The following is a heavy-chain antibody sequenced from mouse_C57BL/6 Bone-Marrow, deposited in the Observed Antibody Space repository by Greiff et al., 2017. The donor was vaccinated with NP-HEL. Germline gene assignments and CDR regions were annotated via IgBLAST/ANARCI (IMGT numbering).Heavy chain of an antibody. CDR1: GFTFSSYA. J-gene: IGHJ2*01. CDR2: ISDGGSYT. D-gene: IGHD2-3*01. Sequence: EVQLVESGGGLVKPGGSLKLSCAASGFTFSSYAMSWVRQTPEKRLEWVATISDGGSYTYYPDNVKGRFTISRDNAKNNLYLQMSHLKSEDTAMYYCARDGYDGYYVFDYWGQGTTLTVSS. CDR3: ARDGYDGYYVFDY. V-gene: IGHV5-4*01.